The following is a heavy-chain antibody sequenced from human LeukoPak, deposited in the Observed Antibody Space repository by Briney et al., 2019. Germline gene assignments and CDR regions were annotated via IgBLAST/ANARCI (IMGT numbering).Heavy chain of an antibody. V-gene: IGHV3-48*03. J-gene: IGHJ4*02. CDR1: GFTFSSYE. Sequence: GGFLRLSCAAPGFTFSSYEMNWVRQAPGKGLEWVSYISTSGSTIYYADSVKGRFTISRDNAKNSLYLQMNSLRTEDTAVYYCARDPALDYWGQGTLVTVSS. CDR3: ARDPALDY. CDR2: ISTSGSTI.